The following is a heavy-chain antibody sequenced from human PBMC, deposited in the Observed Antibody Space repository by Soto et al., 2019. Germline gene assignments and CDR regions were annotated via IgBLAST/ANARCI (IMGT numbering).Heavy chain of an antibody. CDR3: ARGRDYYGSGSYYKNNWFDP. Sequence: SETLSLTCAVYGGSFSGYYWSWIRQPPGKGLEWIGEINHSGSTNYNPSLKSRVTISVDTSKNQFSLKLSSVTAADTAVYYCARGRDYYGSGSYYKNNWFDPWGQGTLVTVSS. D-gene: IGHD3-10*01. V-gene: IGHV4-34*01. CDR2: INHSGST. CDR1: GGSFSGYY. J-gene: IGHJ5*02.